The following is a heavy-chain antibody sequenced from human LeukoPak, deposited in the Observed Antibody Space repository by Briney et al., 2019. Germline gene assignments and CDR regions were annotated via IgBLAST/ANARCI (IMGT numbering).Heavy chain of an antibody. V-gene: IGHV4-39*01. CDR3: ARHGLEQWLTPVNWFDP. CDR1: GGSISSSSYY. D-gene: IGHD6-19*01. CDR2: IYYSGST. Sequence: PSETLSLTCTVSGGSISSSSYYWGWLRQPPGKGLEWIGSIYYSGSTYYNPSLKSRVTISVDTSKNQFSLKLSSVTAADTAVYYGARHGLEQWLTPVNWFDPWGQGTLVTVSS. J-gene: IGHJ5*02.